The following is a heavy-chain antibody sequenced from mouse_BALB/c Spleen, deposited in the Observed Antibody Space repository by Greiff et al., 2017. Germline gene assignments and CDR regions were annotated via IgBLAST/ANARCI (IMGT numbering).Heavy chain of an antibody. CDR1: GYSFTGYY. V-gene: IGHV1S34*01. CDR2: ISCDNGAT. D-gene: IGHD1-1*01. CDR3: ARGYYGSSWFAY. J-gene: IGHJ3*01. Sequence: LVKTGASVKISCKASGYSFTGYYMHWVKQSHGKSLEWIGYISCDNGATSYNQKFKGKATFTVDTSSSTAYMQFNSLTSEDSAVYYCARGYYGSSWFAYWGQGTLVTVSA.